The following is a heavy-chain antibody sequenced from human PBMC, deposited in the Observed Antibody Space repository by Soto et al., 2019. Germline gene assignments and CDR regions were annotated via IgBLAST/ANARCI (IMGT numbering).Heavy chain of an antibody. V-gene: IGHV1-69*01. CDR3: ARGGSGYTRFTES. D-gene: IGHD3-22*01. Sequence: QEQLVQSGAEVKKPGSSVKVSCKASGGLFSSYPISWVRQVPGQGLEWMGGIIPVFQTAYYTQRFQCRITITADESTNTAFMELSSLTSEDTAIYYCARGGSGYTRFTESWGQGTLVTVSS. J-gene: IGHJ5*02. CDR1: GGLFSSYP. CDR2: IIPVFQTA.